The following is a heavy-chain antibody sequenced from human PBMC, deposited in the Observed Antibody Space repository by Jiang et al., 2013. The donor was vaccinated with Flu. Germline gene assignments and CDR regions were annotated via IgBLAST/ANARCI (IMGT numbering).Heavy chain of an antibody. CDR2: INVADGDT. J-gene: IGHJ2*01. Sequence: SGAEVKQPGTSVKVSCTASGYIFSNHAMHWLRQAPGQRLEWMGRINVADGDTKYFQRFQGRITITRDTSASTVYTELHRLTSEDTAMYYCARVGGSYRSDWYF. CDR1: GYIFSNHA. V-gene: IGHV1-3*01. D-gene: IGHD6-25*01. CDR3: ARVGGSYRSDWYF.